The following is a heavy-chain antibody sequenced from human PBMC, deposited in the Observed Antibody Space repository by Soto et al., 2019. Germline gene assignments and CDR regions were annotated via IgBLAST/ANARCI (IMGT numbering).Heavy chain of an antibody. CDR1: GGSISSYC. V-gene: IGHV4-59*08. CDR2: IYYSGST. Sequence: PSETLCLTCTVSGGSISSYCCSWIRQPPGKGLEWIGYIYYSGSTDYNPSLKSRVTISVDTSKNQFSLKLSSVTAADTAVYYCASLRDTSSWYYAYRGQGTRVTVSS. J-gene: IGHJ4*02. CDR3: ASLRDTSSWYYAY. D-gene: IGHD6-13*01.